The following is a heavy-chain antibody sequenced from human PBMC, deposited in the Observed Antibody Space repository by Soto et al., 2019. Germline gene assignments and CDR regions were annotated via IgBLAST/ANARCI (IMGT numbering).Heavy chain of an antibody. D-gene: IGHD4-17*01. CDR1: GGSISSGGYS. CDR2: IYHSGST. J-gene: IGHJ4*02. CDR3: ASLYGGTDRVDY. V-gene: IGHV4-30-2*01. Sequence: QLQLQESGSGLVKPSQTLSLTCAVSGGSISSGGYSWSWIRQPPGKGLEWIGYIYHSGSTYSNPSLKSRVTISVDRSKNQFSLKLSSVTAADTAVYYCASLYGGTDRVDYWGQGTLVTVSS.